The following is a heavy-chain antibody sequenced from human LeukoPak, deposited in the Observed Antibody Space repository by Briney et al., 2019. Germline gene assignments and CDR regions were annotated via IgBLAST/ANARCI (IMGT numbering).Heavy chain of an antibody. CDR3: ARGGDIVVVPARYNWFDP. V-gene: IGHV4-59*12. Sequence: SETLSLTCTVSGGSISSYYWSWIRQPPGKGLEWIGYIYYSGSTNYNPSLKSRVTISVDTSKNQFSLKLSSVTAADTAVYYCARGGDIVVVPARYNWFDPWGQGTLVTVSS. CDR1: GGSISSYY. CDR2: IYYSGST. D-gene: IGHD2-2*01. J-gene: IGHJ5*02.